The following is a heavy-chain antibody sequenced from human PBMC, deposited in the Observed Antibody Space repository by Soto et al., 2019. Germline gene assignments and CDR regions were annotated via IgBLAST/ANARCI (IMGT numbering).Heavy chain of an antibody. V-gene: IGHV1-18*01. Sequence: ASVKVSCKAFGYTFTGYGISWVRQAPGQGLEWMGWISAYNGNTNYAQKLQGRVTMTTDTSTSTAYMELRSLRSDDTAVYYCARSSVESGYRNWFDPWGQGTLVTVSS. CDR2: ISAYNGNT. CDR1: GYTFTGYG. J-gene: IGHJ5*02. D-gene: IGHD3-22*01. CDR3: ARSSVESGYRNWFDP.